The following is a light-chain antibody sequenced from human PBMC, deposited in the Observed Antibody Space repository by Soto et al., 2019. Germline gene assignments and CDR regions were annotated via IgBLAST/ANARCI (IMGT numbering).Light chain of an antibody. CDR2: DAS. V-gene: IGKV1-33*01. Sequence: DIQMTQSPSSLSASVGDRVTITCQANQDISNYLNWYQQKPGKAPKLLIYDASNLETGVPSRFSGSGSGTDFTFTISSLQPEDIATYYCQQYDNPEFTFGPGTKVDIK. CDR1: QDISNY. CDR3: QQYDNPEFT. J-gene: IGKJ3*01.